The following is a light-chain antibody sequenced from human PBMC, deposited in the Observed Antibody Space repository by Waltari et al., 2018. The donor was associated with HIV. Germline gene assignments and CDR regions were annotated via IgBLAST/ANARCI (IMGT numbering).Light chain of an antibody. CDR1: SGSVASNY. V-gene: IGLV6-57*01. Sequence: NFMLTQPHSVSESPAKTVTISCTRSSGSVASNYVQWYQQRPGSSPTTVIYEDNQRPSGVPDRFSGSIDSSSNSASLTISGLKTEDEADYYCQSYDSRNHVVFGGGTKLTVL. J-gene: IGLJ2*01. CDR2: EDN. CDR3: QSYDSRNHVV.